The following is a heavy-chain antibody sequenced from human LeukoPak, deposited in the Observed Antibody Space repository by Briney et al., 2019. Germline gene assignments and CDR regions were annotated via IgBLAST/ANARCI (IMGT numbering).Heavy chain of an antibody. J-gene: IGHJ4*02. Sequence: PGGSLRLSCAASGFTFSSYAMHWVRQAPGKGLEYASAISSNGGSTYYANSVKGRFTISRDNSKNTLYLQMGSLRAEDMAVYYCARDPGSGSYHYYFDCWGQRTLVTVS. CDR1: GFTFSSYA. CDR3: ARDPGSGSYHYYFDC. CDR2: ISSNGGST. D-gene: IGHD1-26*01. V-gene: IGHV3-64*01.